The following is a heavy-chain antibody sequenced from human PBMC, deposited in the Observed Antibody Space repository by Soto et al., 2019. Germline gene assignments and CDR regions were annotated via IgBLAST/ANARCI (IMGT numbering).Heavy chain of an antibody. Sequence: QVQLQESGPGLVKPSQTLSLTCTVSGGSISSGGYYWSWIRQHPGKGLEWIGYIYYSGSTYYNPSLKRRVTISVNTSKNQFSLKLNSVTDGDTAVYYCARPLKQRNYDYVWGSYPPGAFDIGGQGTIVTVSS. D-gene: IGHD3-16*02. V-gene: IGHV4-31*03. J-gene: IGHJ3*02. CDR3: ARPLKQRNYDYVWGSYPPGAFDI. CDR1: GGSISSGGYY. CDR2: IYYSGST.